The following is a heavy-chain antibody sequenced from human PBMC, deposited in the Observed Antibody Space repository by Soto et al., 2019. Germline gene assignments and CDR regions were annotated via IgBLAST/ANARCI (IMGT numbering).Heavy chain of an antibody. D-gene: IGHD2-15*01. CDR2: ISSSSRYI. CDR3: ARKGYTSEPDAFDM. CDR1: GFPFSRYG. J-gene: IGHJ3*02. V-gene: IGHV3-21*01. Sequence: DVQLVESGGGLVKPGGSLRLSCAASGFPFSRYGMNWVRQSPGKGLEWVSSISSSSRYIYYADSVKGRLTISRDNAMNSLFLQMNNLRAEDTAVFYCARKGYTSEPDAFDMWGQGTMVTVSS.